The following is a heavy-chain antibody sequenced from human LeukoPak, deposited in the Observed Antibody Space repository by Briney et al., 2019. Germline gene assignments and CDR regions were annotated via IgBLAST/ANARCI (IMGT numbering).Heavy chain of an antibody. D-gene: IGHD6-13*01. Sequence: GGSLRLSCAASGFTFSSYSMNWVRQAPGKGLEWVSYISSSSSTIYYADSVKGRFTISRDNAKNSLYLQMNSLRAEDTAVYYCARDGGLAAAGTHDYWGQGTLVTVSS. CDR2: ISSSSSTI. V-gene: IGHV3-48*01. CDR1: GFTFSSYS. CDR3: ARDGGLAAAGTHDY. J-gene: IGHJ4*02.